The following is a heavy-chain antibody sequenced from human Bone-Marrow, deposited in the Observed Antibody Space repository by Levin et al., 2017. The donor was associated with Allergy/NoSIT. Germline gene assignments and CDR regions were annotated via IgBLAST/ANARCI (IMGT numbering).Heavy chain of an antibody. CDR3: ARGLDIVLVVYAFDY. V-gene: IGHV1-3*01. Sequence: ASVKVSCKASGYTFTSYAMHWVRQAPGQRLEWMGWINAGNGNTKYSQKFQGRVTITRDTSASTAYMELSSLRSEDTAVYYCARGLDIVLVVYAFDYWGQGTLVTVSS. CDR1: GYTFTSYA. D-gene: IGHD2-8*02. CDR2: INAGNGNT. J-gene: IGHJ4*02.